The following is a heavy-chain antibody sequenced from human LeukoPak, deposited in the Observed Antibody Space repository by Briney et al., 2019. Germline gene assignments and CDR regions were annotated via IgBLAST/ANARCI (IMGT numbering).Heavy chain of an antibody. CDR2: VNTVSSYI. D-gene: IGHD3-22*01. CDR1: GFTFSYYC. Sequence: GGSLRLSCAASGFTFSYYCMNWVRQAPGKGLEWVSAVNTVSSYIYYADSMRGRFTISRDNAKNSLFLQMNSLRAEDTAVYYCARLRRNSDRSDFFYYYDHWGQGTLVTVSS. CDR3: ARLRRNSDRSDFFYYYDH. J-gene: IGHJ4*02. V-gene: IGHV3-21*01.